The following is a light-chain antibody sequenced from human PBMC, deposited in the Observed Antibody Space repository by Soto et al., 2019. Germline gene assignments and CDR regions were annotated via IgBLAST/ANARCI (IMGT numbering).Light chain of an antibody. CDR2: GAS. CDR3: QQYSNWPLT. V-gene: IGKV3-15*01. CDR1: QSVGSN. J-gene: IGKJ4*01. Sequence: VLTQSPANLSLSPGESAALSCRASQSVGSNLAWYQQKPGQAPRLLIFGASTRASGIPARFSASGSGTEFSLTISSLQSEDFAVYYCQQYSNWPLTFGGGTKVEI.